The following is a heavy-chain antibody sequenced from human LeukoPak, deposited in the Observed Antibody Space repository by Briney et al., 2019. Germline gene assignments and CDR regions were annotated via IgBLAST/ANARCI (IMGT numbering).Heavy chain of an antibody. D-gene: IGHD2-2*01. J-gene: IGHJ4*02. V-gene: IGHV3-30-3*01. CDR2: ISYDGSNK. CDR1: GFTFSSYA. Sequence: GGSLRLSCAASGFTFSSYAMHWVRQAPGKGLEWVAVISYDGSNKYYADSVKGRFTTSRDNSKNTLYLQMNSLRAEDTAVYYCARDNIVVVPAAIIWYYWGQGTLVTVSS. CDR3: ARDNIVVVPAAIIWYY.